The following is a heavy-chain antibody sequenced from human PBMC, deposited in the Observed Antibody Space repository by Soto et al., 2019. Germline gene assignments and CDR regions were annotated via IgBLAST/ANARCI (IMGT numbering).Heavy chain of an antibody. J-gene: IGHJ5*02. V-gene: IGHV1-8*01. Sequence: QVQLVQSGAEVKKPGASVKVSCKASGYTFTSYDINWVRQATGQGLEWMGWMNPNSGNTGYAQKFQGRVTMTRNTSISTAYMALSSLRSEHTAVYYCARGSDSSGWYDNWFDPWGQGTLVTVSS. D-gene: IGHD6-19*01. CDR2: MNPNSGNT. CDR1: GYTFTSYD. CDR3: ARGSDSSGWYDNWFDP.